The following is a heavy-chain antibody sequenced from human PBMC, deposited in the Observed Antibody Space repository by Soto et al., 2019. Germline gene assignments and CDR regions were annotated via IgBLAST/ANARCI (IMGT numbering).Heavy chain of an antibody. Sequence: QLHLVQSGAEVKKAGSSVKVSCKASGGTVSSYAITWVRQAPGKGLEWMGVFTPIFVSAHYAPKFQGRITITADESTSTAYMELSGRTSEESAIYYSARDVSSDTTGFRGYDVWGQGTQVTVSS. CDR2: FTPIFVSA. CDR1: GGTVSSYA. V-gene: IGHV1-69*01. D-gene: IGHD3-10*01. CDR3: ARDVSSDTTGFRGYDV. J-gene: IGHJ4*02.